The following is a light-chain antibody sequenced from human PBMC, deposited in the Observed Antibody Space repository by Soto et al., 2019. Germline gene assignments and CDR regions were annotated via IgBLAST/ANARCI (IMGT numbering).Light chain of an antibody. V-gene: IGLV1-44*01. CDR3: AAWPDGLNGPV. CDR1: SSNIGSHT. CDR2: SNN. Sequence: QAVVTQPPSASGTPGQRVTISCSGGSSNIGSHTVNWYQHLPGTAPKLLIYSNNQRPSGVPDRFSGSVSGTSASLAISGLQSEDEAEYYCAAWPDGLNGPVFGGGTKLTVL. J-gene: IGLJ2*01.